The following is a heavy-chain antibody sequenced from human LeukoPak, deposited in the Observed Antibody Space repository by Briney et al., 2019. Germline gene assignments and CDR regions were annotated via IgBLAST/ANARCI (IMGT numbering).Heavy chain of an antibody. CDR1: GFTFSSYW. D-gene: IGHD2-2*01. J-gene: IGHJ6*03. V-gene: IGHV3-7*01. CDR2: IKQDGSEK. Sequence: PGGSLRLSCAASGFTFSSYWMSWVRQAPGKGLEWVANIKQDGSEKYYVDSVKGRFTISRDNAKNSLYLQMNSLRAEDTAVYYCARGARYCSSTSCSTETHHYYYYYYMDVWGKGTTVTVSS. CDR3: ARGARYCSSTSCSTETHHYYYYYYMDV.